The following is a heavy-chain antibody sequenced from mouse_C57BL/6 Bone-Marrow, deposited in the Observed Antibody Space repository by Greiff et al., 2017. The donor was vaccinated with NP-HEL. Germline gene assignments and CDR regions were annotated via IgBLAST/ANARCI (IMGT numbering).Heavy chain of an antibody. J-gene: IGHJ3*01. V-gene: IGHV1-9*01. CDR3: ARGYYGSSYEWFAY. CDR1: GYTFTGYW. CDR2: ILPGSGST. D-gene: IGHD1-1*01. Sequence: QVQLQQSGAELMKPGASVKLSCKATGYTFTGYWIEWVKQRPGHGLEWIGEILPGSGSTNYNEKFKGKATFTADKSSNTAYMQLSSLTTEDSAIYYCARGYYGSSYEWFAYWGQGTLVTVSA.